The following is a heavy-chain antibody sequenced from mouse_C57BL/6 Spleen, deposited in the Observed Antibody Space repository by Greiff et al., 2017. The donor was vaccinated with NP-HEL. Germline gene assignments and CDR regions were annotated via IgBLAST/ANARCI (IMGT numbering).Heavy chain of an antibody. Sequence: VQRVESGAELARPGASVKLSCKASGYTFTSYGISWVKQRTGQGLEWIGEIYPRSGNTYYNEKFKGKATLTADKSSSTAYMELRSLTSEDSAVYFCARRGTTVVYFDYWGQGTTLTVSS. V-gene: IGHV1-81*01. J-gene: IGHJ2*01. CDR3: ARRGTTVVYFDY. D-gene: IGHD1-1*01. CDR2: IYPRSGNT. CDR1: GYTFTSYG.